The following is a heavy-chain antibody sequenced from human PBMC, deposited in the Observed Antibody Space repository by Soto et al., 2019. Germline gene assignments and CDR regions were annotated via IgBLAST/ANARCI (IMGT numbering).Heavy chain of an antibody. V-gene: IGHV1-18*01. D-gene: IGHD1-1*01. Sequence: ASVKVSCKTSGYSFHNSGISWVRQAPGQGLEWMGWISVFNGYAHYAQKFQGRVIMTADTLTSTAYMELRGLRSDDTAMYYCSKNGTPWFASWGQGTPVTVSS. CDR2: ISVFNGYA. CDR3: SKNGTPWFAS. J-gene: IGHJ5*01. CDR1: GYSFHNSG.